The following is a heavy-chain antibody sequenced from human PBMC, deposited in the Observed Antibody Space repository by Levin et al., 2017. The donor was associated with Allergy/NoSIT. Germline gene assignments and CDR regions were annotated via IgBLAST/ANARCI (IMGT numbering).Heavy chain of an antibody. D-gene: IGHD2-15*01. CDR3: ARDPIEDHYYFDY. J-gene: IGHJ4*02. Sequence: GGSLRLSCAASGFTFSSYWMSWVRQAPGKGLEWVANIKQDGSEKYYVDSVKGRFTISRDNAKNSLYLQMNSLRAEDTAVYYCARDPIEDHYYFDYWGQGTLVTVSS. CDR1: GFTFSSYW. V-gene: IGHV3-7*01. CDR2: IKQDGSEK.